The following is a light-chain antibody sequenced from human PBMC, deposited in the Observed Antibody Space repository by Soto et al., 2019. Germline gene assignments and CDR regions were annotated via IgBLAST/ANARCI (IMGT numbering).Light chain of an antibody. CDR3: SSYTSSSTRV. CDR1: SSDVGGYNY. J-gene: IGLJ2*01. V-gene: IGLV2-14*01. Sequence: QSALTQPASVSGFPGQSITISCTGTSSDVGGYNYVSWYQQHPGKAPKLMIYDVSNRPSGVSNRFSGSKSGNTASLTISGLQAEDEADYYCSSYTSSSTRVFGGGTKVT. CDR2: DVS.